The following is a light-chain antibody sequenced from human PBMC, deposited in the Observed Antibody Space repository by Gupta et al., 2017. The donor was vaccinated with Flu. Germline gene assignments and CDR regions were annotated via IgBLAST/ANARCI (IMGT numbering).Light chain of an antibody. CDR2: GAS. CDR1: QSVSSN. V-gene: IGKV3-15*01. Sequence: IVMTQPPDTLSVSPGERVTLSCRASQSVSSNLAWYQHKPGLAPRLLIYGASTRATGIADRFSGSGSGTEFTLTISSLQSEDFAVYYCQQYDDWPPITFGQGTRLEIK. CDR3: QQYDDWPPIT. J-gene: IGKJ5*01.